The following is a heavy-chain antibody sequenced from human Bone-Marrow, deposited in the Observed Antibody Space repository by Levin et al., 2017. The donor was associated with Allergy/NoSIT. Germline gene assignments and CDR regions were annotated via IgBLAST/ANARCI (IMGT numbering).Heavy chain of an antibody. Sequence: SETLSLTCTVSGGSISSGDYYWSWIRQPPGKGLEWIGYISYSGSTHYNPSLKSRVTILVDTSKNQFSLRLSSVTAADTAVYFCASAPRDYVWGSYRSPCYFDYWGQGTLVTVSS. CDR1: GGSISSGDYY. D-gene: IGHD3-16*02. CDR3: ASAPRDYVWGSYRSPCYFDY. J-gene: IGHJ4*02. V-gene: IGHV4-30-4*01. CDR2: ISYSGST.